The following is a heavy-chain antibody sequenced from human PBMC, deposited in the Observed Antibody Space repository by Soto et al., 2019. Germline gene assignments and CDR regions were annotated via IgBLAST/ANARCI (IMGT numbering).Heavy chain of an antibody. D-gene: IGHD2-8*02. Sequence: GGSLRLSCAASGFTCSSYDMSWVRQAPGKGLEWVSTILVGGSTHYPDSVKGRFTISRDNSKNTVFLQMNSLTPGDTAVYYCAKATATGGGAFDICGQGTVVTVSS. J-gene: IGHJ3*02. V-gene: IGHV3-23*01. CDR2: ILVGGST. CDR1: GFTCSSYD. CDR3: AKATATGGGAFDI.